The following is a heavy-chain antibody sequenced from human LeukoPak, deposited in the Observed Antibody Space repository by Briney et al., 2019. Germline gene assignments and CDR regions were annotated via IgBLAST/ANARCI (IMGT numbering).Heavy chain of an antibody. Sequence: GGSLRLSCAASGFTFSSYAMSWVRQAPGKGLAWVSVVYSGGKTYYADSVKGRFTISRDNSKNTLYLQMNSLRAEDTAVYYCARVSKETRSFGSGSYYVDYWGQGTLVTVSS. CDR1: GFTFSSYA. V-gene: IGHV3-53*01. D-gene: IGHD3-10*01. CDR3: ARVSKETRSFGSGSYYVDY. CDR2: VYSGGKT. J-gene: IGHJ4*02.